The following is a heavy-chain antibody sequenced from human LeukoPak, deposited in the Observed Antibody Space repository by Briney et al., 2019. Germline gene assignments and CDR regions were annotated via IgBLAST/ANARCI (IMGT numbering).Heavy chain of an antibody. V-gene: IGHV4-59*11. CDR2: IHYSGTT. Sequence: SVTLSLTCTVSGCSICSHSWIWMRQPPGEGREWIGYIHYSGTTNYNPALNRRVTISVDTSKNQFSVKLSSVTAADTAMYYWARGASGYGWFDPWGQGTLVTVSS. CDR3: ARGASGYGWFDP. D-gene: IGHD5-12*01. CDR1: GCSICSHS. J-gene: IGHJ5*02.